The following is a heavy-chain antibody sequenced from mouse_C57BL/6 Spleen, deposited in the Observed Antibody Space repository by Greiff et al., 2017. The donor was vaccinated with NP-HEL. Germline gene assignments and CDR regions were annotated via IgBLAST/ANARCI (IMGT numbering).Heavy chain of an antibody. CDR1: GFTFGDYG. CDR2: ISSGSSTI. Sequence: DVMLVESGGGLVKPGGSLKLSCAASGFTFGDYGMHWVRQAPEKGLEWVAYISSGSSTIYYADTVKGRFTISRDNAKNTLFLQMTSLRSEDTAMYYCARPRGYFDVWGTGTTVTVSS. CDR3: ARPRGYFDV. V-gene: IGHV5-17*01. J-gene: IGHJ1*03.